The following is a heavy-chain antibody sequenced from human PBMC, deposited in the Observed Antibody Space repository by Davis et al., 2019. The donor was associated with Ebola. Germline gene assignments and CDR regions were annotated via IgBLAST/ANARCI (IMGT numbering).Heavy chain of an antibody. V-gene: IGHV3-73*01. CDR2: IRSKANSYAT. Sequence: GSLRLSCAASGFTFSGSAMHWVRQASGKGLEWVGRIRSKANSYATAYAASVKGRFTISRDDSKNTAYLQMNSLKTEDTAVYYCTYSSSSRGDYWGQGTLVTVSS. J-gene: IGHJ4*02. CDR3: TYSSSSRGDY. CDR1: GFTFSGSA. D-gene: IGHD6-6*01.